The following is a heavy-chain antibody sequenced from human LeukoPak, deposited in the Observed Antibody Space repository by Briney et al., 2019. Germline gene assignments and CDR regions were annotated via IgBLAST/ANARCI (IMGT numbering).Heavy chain of an antibody. D-gene: IGHD3-22*01. CDR2: INSDGSST. V-gene: IGHV3-74*01. Sequence: PGRSLRLSCAASGFTFSSYWMHWVRQAPGKGLVWVSRINSDGSSTSYADSVKGRFTISRDNSKNTLYLQMNSLRAEDTAVYYCARESGAKTYYYDSSGYYGDAFDIWGQGTMVTVSS. CDR3: ARESGAKTYYYDSSGYYGDAFDI. CDR1: GFTFSSYW. J-gene: IGHJ3*02.